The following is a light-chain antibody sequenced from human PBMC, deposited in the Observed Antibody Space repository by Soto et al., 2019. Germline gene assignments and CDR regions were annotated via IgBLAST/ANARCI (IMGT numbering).Light chain of an antibody. J-gene: IGKJ5*01. CDR3: QQYGSSPRIT. Sequence: EIVLTQSPGTLSLSPGERVTLSCRASQSVSSYLAWYQQKPGQAPRLLIYGASSRATGIPDRFSGSGSGTDFTLTISSLEPEDFAVYYCQQYGSSPRITFGQGTRLEMK. V-gene: IGKV3-20*01. CDR1: QSVSSY. CDR2: GAS.